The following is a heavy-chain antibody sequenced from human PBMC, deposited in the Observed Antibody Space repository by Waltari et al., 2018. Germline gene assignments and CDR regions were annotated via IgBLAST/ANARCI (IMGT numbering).Heavy chain of an antibody. J-gene: IGHJ3*02. CDR2: IIPIFGTA. Sequence: QVQLVQSGAEVKKPGSSVKVSCKASGGTFSSYAISWVRQAPGQGCGWMGGIIPIFGTANYAQKFQGRVTITADESTSTASMELSSLRSEDTAVYYCARGPRRGDAFDIWGQGTMVTVSS. CDR3: ARGPRRGDAFDI. CDR1: GGTFSSYA. V-gene: IGHV1-69*12.